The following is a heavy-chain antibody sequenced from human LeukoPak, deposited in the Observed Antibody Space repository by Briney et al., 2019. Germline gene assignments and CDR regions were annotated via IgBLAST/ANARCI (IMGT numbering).Heavy chain of an antibody. CDR2: ISSSNTNI. Sequence: GGSLRLSCAASGFTFSSYAMHWVRQAPGKGLEWVSYISSSNTNIDYADSVKGRFTISRDNAKNSLYLQMNSLRAEDTAVYYCARDRPGSMDVWGQGTTVTVSS. J-gene: IGHJ6*02. CDR1: GFTFSSYA. V-gene: IGHV3-48*01. D-gene: IGHD3-10*01. CDR3: ARDRPGSMDV.